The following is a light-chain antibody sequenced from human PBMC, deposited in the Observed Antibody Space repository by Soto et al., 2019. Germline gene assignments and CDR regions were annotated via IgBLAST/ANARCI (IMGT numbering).Light chain of an antibody. CDR3: QHYNSYSEA. CDR2: EAS. V-gene: IGKV1-5*03. Sequence: DIQMTQSHSTLSASVGDGVTITCRASQSISSWFAWYQQKPGTATKLLIYEASSLESGVPSRFSGSGSGTEFPLTISSLQPDDFATYYCQHYNSYSEAFGQGTKVDIK. J-gene: IGKJ1*01. CDR1: QSISSW.